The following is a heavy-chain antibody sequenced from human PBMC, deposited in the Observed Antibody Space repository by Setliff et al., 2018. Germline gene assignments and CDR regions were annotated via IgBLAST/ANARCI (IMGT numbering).Heavy chain of an antibody. J-gene: IGHJ3*01. CDR1: GYSFSDSA. CDR3: ARDPLYRENLSRVFDF. V-gene: IGHV1-18*01. CDR2: ISVYSGNA. D-gene: IGHD3-16*02. Sequence: GASVKVSCKASGYSFSDSAVSWVRQAPGQGLEWVGWISVYSGNAYYAQNLQGRVTLTTDTSTTTAYMELRSLRSDDTAVYYCARDPLYRENLSRVFDFWGQGTMVTVSS.